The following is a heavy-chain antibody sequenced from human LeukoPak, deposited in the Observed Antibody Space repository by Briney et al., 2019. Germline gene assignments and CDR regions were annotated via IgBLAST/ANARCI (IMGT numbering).Heavy chain of an antibody. J-gene: IGHJ4*02. CDR2: ISGSGGDT. CDR3: AKDVAPTVTTSFFDY. D-gene: IGHD4-17*01. Sequence: GGSLRLSCAASGFTFTDSYMTWVRQAPGKGLEWLSYISGSGGDTNYADSVRGRFTISRDNAKNSLYLQMNSLRVEDTAVYYCAKDVAPTVTTSFFDYWGQGTLVTVSS. V-gene: IGHV3-11*06. CDR1: GFTFTDSY.